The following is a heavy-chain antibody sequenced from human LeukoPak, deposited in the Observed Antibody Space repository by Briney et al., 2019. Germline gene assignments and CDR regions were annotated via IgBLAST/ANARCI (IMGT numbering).Heavy chain of an antibody. D-gene: IGHD2-2*02. CDR1: GGSISSGSYY. Sequence: SETLSLTCTVSGGSISSGSYYWSWIRQPPGKGLEWIGYIYYSGSTNYNPSLKSRVTISVGTSKNQFSLKLSSVTAADTAVYYCARELGYCSSTSCYSYYYYYMDVWGKGTTVTVSS. CDR3: ARELGYCSSTSCYSYYYYYMDV. V-gene: IGHV4-61*01. J-gene: IGHJ6*03. CDR2: IYYSGST.